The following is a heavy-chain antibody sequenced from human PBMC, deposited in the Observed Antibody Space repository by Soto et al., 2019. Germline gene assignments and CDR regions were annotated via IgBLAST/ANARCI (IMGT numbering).Heavy chain of an antibody. V-gene: IGHV1-69*13. J-gene: IGHJ4*01. D-gene: IGHD3-16*01. CDR1: GVSFNNYA. CDR3: ARSCHNTKCQGGYYLDY. CDR2: IILALGTP. Sequence: SVKFSWKAYGVSFNNYALSWVRQAPGQVLECLGGIILALGTPQYAQNFQGRVTIIADESTNTFYMELVSLRLDDTAVYYCARSCHNTKCQGGYYLDYWGQGTLVTVSS.